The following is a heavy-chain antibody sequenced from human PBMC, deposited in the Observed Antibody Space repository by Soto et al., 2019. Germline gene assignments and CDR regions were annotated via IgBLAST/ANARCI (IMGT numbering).Heavy chain of an antibody. Sequence: EVQLLESGGGLVQPGGSLRLSCAASGFTFSSYAMSWVRQAPGKGLEWVSASSGSGGSTYYADSVKGRFTISRDNSKNTLYLQMNSLRAEDTAVYYCAKVGGGSGIYYYYYYMDVWGKGTTVTVSS. CDR3: AKVGGGSGIYYYYYYMDV. CDR1: GFTFSSYA. V-gene: IGHV3-23*01. CDR2: SSGSGGST. D-gene: IGHD3-16*01. J-gene: IGHJ6*03.